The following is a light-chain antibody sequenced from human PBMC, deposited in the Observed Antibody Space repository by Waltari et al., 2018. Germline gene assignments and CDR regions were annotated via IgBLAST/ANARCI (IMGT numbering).Light chain of an antibody. J-gene: IGLJ3*02. CDR2: KIN. Sequence: QTVVTQEPSLSVSPGGTVTLTCALSSGSVSSTSYASWYQQTPGQPPRTLMYKINIRSSGLLSRFSGSIRGNKAALTITGAQADNESDFYCLLYMGSGIWVFGGGTKLTVL. CDR1: SGSVSSTSY. CDR3: LLYMGSGIWV. V-gene: IGLV8-61*01.